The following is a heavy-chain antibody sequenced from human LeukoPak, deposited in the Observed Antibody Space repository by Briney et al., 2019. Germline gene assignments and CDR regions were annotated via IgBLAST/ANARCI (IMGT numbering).Heavy chain of an antibody. CDR3: ARVCSGGSCYSEVDY. Sequence: GSLRLSCAASGFTFSSYAMHWVRQAPGKGLEWVAVISYDGSNKYYADSVKGRFTISRDNSKNTLYLQMNSLRAEDTAVYYCARVCSGGSCYSEVDYWGQGTLVTVSS. V-gene: IGHV3-30-3*01. J-gene: IGHJ4*02. D-gene: IGHD2-15*01. CDR1: GFTFSSYA. CDR2: ISYDGSNK.